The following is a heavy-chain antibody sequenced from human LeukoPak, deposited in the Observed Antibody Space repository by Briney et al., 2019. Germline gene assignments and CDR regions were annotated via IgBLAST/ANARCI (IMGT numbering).Heavy chain of an antibody. CDR3: AKDFVGPDDY. CDR1: GFTFSSYW. CDR2: IDSNGRTI. J-gene: IGHJ4*02. D-gene: IGHD1-26*01. V-gene: IGHV3-74*01. Sequence: GGSLRLSCAASGFTFSSYWMHWVRQAPGKGLVWVSRIDSNGRTINYADSVKGRYTISRDNANSMLYLQMNSLRAEDSAVYYCAKDFVGPDDYWGQGTLVTVSS.